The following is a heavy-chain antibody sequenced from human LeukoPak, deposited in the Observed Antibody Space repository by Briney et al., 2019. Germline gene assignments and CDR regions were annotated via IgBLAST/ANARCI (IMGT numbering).Heavy chain of an antibody. Sequence: GGSLRLSCAASGFTFSSYWMHWVRQTPGKGLMWVSRIKSDGSTIYADSVKGRFTISRDNAKNMVYLQMNSLRAEDTAMYYCARAITYFYGSVTYDWFDPWGQGTLVTVSS. V-gene: IGHV3-74*01. D-gene: IGHD3-10*01. J-gene: IGHJ5*02. CDR1: GFTFSSYW. CDR2: IKSDGST. CDR3: ARAITYFYGSVTYDWFDP.